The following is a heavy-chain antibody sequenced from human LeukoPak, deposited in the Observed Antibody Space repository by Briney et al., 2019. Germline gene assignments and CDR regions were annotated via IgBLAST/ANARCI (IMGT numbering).Heavy chain of an antibody. D-gene: IGHD2-2*01. CDR2: INHSGRT. Sequence: IRQPPGKGLEWIGEINHSGRTYYNPSLKSRVTISVDTSKNQFSLNLSSVTAADTAVYYCARDVVVVPAAIHYGMDVWGQGTTVTVSS. J-gene: IGHJ6*02. CDR3: ARDVVVVPAAIHYGMDV. V-gene: IGHV4-34*01.